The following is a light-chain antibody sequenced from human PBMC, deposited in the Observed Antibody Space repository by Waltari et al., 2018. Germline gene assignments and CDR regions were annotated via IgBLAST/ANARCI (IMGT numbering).Light chain of an antibody. J-gene: IGLJ3*02. CDR1: SSNIGGNF. CDR2: KNN. CDR3: AAWDDNLTGPL. V-gene: IGLV1-47*01. Sequence: SVLTQPPSASGTPGQTVTIPCSGSSSNIGGNFVFWYQQLPGLAPQLLIYKNNQRPSGGPARFSGSKSGTSASLAISGLRSDDEAEYYCAAWDDNLTGPLFGGGTKVTVL.